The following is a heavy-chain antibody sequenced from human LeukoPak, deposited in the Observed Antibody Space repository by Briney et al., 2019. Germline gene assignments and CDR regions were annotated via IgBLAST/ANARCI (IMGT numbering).Heavy chain of an antibody. CDR3: ARDAGSGVDY. CDR2: IYNTAST. V-gene: IGHV4-59*01. D-gene: IGHD1-1*01. Sequence: SETLSLTCTASGDPIMNYWWTWIRQPPGKGLEWIGYIYNTASTNYNPSLKSRVTISVDMSKNLFSLKLTSVTAADTAVYYCARDAGSGVDYWGQGALVTVSS. J-gene: IGHJ4*02. CDR1: GDPIMNYW.